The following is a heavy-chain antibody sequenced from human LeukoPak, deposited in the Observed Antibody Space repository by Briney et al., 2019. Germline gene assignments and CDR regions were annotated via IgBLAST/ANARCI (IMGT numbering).Heavy chain of an antibody. CDR3: ARGGSPPEALGDAFDI. D-gene: IGHD1-26*01. V-gene: IGHV3-74*01. Sequence: PGGSLRLSCAASGFTFSSHWMHWVRQAPGKGPVRVSRINGDGRSTIYADSVKGRFTISRDNAKNTVFPQMNGLRAEDTAVYYCARGGSPPEALGDAFDIWGQGTMGTVSS. CDR2: INGDGRST. CDR1: GFTFSSHW. J-gene: IGHJ3*02.